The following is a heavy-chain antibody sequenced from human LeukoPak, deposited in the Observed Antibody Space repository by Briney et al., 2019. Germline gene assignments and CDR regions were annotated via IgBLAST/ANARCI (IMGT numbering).Heavy chain of an antibody. Sequence: GGSLRLSCAASGFTFSNAWMSWVRQAPGKGLEWVGRIKSKTDGGTTDYAAPVKGRFTISRDDSKNTLDLQMNSLKTEDTAVYYCTITMVRGTQRNFWGQGTLVTVSS. V-gene: IGHV3-15*01. CDR2: IKSKTDGGTT. CDR3: TITMVRGTQRNF. CDR1: GFTFSNAW. J-gene: IGHJ4*02. D-gene: IGHD3-10*01.